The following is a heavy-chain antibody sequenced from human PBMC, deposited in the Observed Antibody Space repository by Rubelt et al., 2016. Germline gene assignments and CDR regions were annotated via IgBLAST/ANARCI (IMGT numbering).Heavy chain of an antibody. CDR3: ARGDSSGYYRSF. D-gene: IGHD3-22*01. J-gene: IGHJ1*01. CDR2: IIPILGIA. V-gene: IGHV1-69*04. CDR1: GGTFSSYA. Sequence: QVQLVQSGAEVKKPGSSVKVSCKASGGTFSSYAISWVRQAPGQGLEWMGRIIPILGIANDAQKFQGRVTITADKSTSTAYMELSSLRSEDTAVYYCARGDSSGYYRSFWGQGTLVTVSS.